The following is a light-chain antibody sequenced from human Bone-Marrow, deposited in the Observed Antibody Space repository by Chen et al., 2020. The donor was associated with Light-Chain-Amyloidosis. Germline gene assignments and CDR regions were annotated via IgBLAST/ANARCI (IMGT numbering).Light chain of an antibody. CDR1: SSNIGSNP. CDR2: SNN. J-gene: IGLJ1*01. CDR3: AAWDDTLNGYV. Sequence: QSVLTQPPSASGTPGQRVIISCSGASSNIGSNPVNWYQQLPETGPHLLVRSNNQRPSGAPGRFSGSKSGTSAALAISGLQSEDEADYYCAAWDDTLNGYVFGTGTKVTVL. V-gene: IGLV1-44*01.